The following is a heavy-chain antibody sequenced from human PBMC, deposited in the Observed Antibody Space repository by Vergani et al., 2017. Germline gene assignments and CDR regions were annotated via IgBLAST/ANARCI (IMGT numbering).Heavy chain of an antibody. V-gene: IGHV1-69*01. Sequence: QVQLVQSGAEVKKPGSSVKVSCKTSGGTFKSNTFSWVRQAPGQGLEWMGGIIPIFGTADYAQDFQGRLSITADESTSTVYMELSSLRSDDTAIYYCARARGIVGANPDAFDIWGQGTMVTVSS. CDR1: GGTFKSNT. D-gene: IGHD1-26*01. CDR2: IIPIFGTA. J-gene: IGHJ3*02. CDR3: ARARGIVGANPDAFDI.